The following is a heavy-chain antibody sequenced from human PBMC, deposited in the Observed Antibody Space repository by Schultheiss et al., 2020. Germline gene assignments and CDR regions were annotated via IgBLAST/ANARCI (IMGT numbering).Heavy chain of an antibody. Sequence: SETLSLTCTVSGGSISSYYWSWIRQPPGKGLEWIAEIYHSGSTNYNPSLKSRVTISVDTSKNQFSLKLSSVTAADTAVYYCARLGDDFWSSDWFDPWGQGTLVTVSS. CDR3: ARLGDDFWSSDWFDP. CDR2: IYHSGST. J-gene: IGHJ5*02. D-gene: IGHD3-3*01. CDR1: GGSISSYY. V-gene: IGHV4-59*01.